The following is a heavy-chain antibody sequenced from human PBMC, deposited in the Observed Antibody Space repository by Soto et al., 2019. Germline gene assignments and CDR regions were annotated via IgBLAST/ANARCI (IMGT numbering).Heavy chain of an antibody. CDR3: VRGDPYYGMDV. J-gene: IGHJ6*02. V-gene: IGHV3-30*03. Sequence: ESVGGVVQPGRSLRLSCVASGFSSSNYFMHWVRQAPGKGQEWVAAISYDGSNQHYLDAVKGRFTISRDNSKNTLYLQMNSLRGEDTAVYSGVRGDPYYGMDVWGQGTTVTVSS. CDR2: ISYDGSNQ. D-gene: IGHD2-21*02. CDR1: GFSSSNYF.